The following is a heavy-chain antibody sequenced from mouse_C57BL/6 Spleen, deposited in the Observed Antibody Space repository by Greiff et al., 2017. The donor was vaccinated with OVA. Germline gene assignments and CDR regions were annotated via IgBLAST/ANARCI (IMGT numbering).Heavy chain of an antibody. V-gene: IGHV1-53*01. CDR2: INPSNGGT. CDR3: ARPLGTTVGANWYFDV. CDR1: GYTFTSYW. J-gene: IGHJ1*03. Sequence: VQLQQPGTELVKPGASVKLSCKASGYTFTSYWMHWVKQRPGQGLEWIGNINPSNGGTNYNEKFKSKATLTVDKSSSTAYMQLSSLTSEDSAVYYCARPLGTTVGANWYFDVWGTGTTVTVSS. D-gene: IGHD1-1*01.